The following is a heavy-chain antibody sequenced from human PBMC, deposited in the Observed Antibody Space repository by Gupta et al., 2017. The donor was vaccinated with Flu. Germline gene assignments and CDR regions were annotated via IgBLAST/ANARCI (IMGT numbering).Heavy chain of an antibody. CDR3: ARAANHPSTHSSGWYWPDY. J-gene: IGHJ4*02. CDR2: IYTSGST. CDR1: GGSISSGSYY. D-gene: IGHD6-19*01. V-gene: IGHV4-61*02. Sequence: QVQLQESGPGLLKPSQTLSLTCTVSGGSISSGSYYWSWIRRPAGKGLEWIGRIYTSGSTNYNPSLKSRVTISVDTSKNQFSLKLSSVTAADTAVYYCARAANHPSTHSSGWYWPDYWGQGTLVTVSS.